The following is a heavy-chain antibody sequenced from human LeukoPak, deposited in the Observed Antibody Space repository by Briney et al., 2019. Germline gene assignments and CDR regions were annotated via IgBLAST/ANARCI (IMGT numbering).Heavy chain of an antibody. CDR3: ARFSGSYYRAPK. Sequence: ASVKVSCKVSGYTLTELSMHWVRQAPGKGLEWMGGFDPEDGETIYAQKFQGRVTMTEDTSTDTAYMELSSLRSEDTAVYYCARFSGSYYRAPKWGQGTLVTVSS. D-gene: IGHD1-26*01. J-gene: IGHJ4*02. CDR1: GYTLTELS. V-gene: IGHV1-24*01. CDR2: FDPEDGET.